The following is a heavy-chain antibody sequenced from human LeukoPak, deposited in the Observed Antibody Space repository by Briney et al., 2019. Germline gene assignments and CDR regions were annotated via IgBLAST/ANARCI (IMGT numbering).Heavy chain of an antibody. CDR3: ASGGYCGGDCYSAGAFDI. J-gene: IGHJ3*02. CDR1: GGSISSSSYY. D-gene: IGHD2-21*01. CDR2: IYYSGST. Sequence: PSETRSLTCTVSGGSISSSSYYWGWLRQPPGKGLEGLGSIYYSGSTYYNPSLKSRVTMSVDTSKNQFSLKLSSVTAADTAVYYCASGGYCGGDCYSAGAFDIWGQGTMVTVSS. V-gene: IGHV4-39*07.